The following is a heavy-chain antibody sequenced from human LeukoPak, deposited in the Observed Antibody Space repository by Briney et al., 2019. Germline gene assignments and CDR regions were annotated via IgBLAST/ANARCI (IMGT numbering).Heavy chain of an antibody. CDR2: ISSSSTI. CDR1: GFTFSSYS. CDR3: ARDRSGSRIDY. J-gene: IGHJ4*02. D-gene: IGHD1-26*01. Sequence: PGGSLRLSCAASGFTFSSYSMNWVRQAPGKGLEWVSYISSSSTIYYADSVKGRFTISRDNAKNSLYLQMNSLRAEDTAVYYCARDRSGSRIDYWGQGTLVTVSS. V-gene: IGHV3-48*01.